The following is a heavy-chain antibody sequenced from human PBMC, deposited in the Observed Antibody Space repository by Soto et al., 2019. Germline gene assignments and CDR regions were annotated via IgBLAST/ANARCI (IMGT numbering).Heavy chain of an antibody. D-gene: IGHD3-22*01. CDR3: VSATYFSDSNGYTRCFDY. Sequence: EVQLVESGGGLVQPGGSLRLSCAVSGFTLSDHYIDWVRQAPGKGLEWVGRSRDKAQGYSTAYVASVKGRFTTSRDESKKTVYIQMNSMKTEDTAVYYCVSATYFSDSNGYTRCFDYWGQGTLVTVSS. J-gene: IGHJ4*02. CDR2: SRDKAQGYST. V-gene: IGHV3-72*01. CDR1: GFTLSDHY.